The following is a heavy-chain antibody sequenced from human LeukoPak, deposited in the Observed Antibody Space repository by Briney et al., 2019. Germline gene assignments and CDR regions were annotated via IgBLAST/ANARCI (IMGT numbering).Heavy chain of an antibody. CDR2: IYSSGIT. V-gene: IGHV4-59*08. J-gene: IGHJ3*02. Sequence: SETLSLTCTVSGASISSAYWSWIRQPPGKGLEWIGYIYSSGITNYNPSLKSRVTISVDTSKNQFSLKLSSVTAADTAVYYCARLPYCSGGSCYSGAFDIWGQGTMVTVSS. CDR3: ARLPYCSGGSCYSGAFDI. CDR1: GASISSAY. D-gene: IGHD2-15*01.